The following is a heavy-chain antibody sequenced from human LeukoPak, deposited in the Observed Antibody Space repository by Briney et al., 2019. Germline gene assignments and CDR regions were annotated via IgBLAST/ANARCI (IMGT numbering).Heavy chain of an antibody. Sequence: GGSLRLSCAASGFTFSSYWMHWVRQAPGEGLVWVSRIKGDGSSTSYADSVKGRFTISRDNTKNTLYLQMNSLRAEDTAVYYCAGWGDSGYDHSWGQGTLVTVSS. CDR2: IKGDGSST. D-gene: IGHD5-12*01. V-gene: IGHV3-74*01. CDR3: AGWGDSGYDHS. J-gene: IGHJ4*02. CDR1: GFTFSSYW.